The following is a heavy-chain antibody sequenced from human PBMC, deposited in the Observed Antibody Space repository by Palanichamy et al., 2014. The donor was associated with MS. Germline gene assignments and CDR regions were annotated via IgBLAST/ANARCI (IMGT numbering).Heavy chain of an antibody. Sequence: QVQLVESGGGVVQPGRSLRLSCAASGFTFSSYGMHWVRQAPGKGLEWVAVIWYDGSNKYYADSVKGRFTISRDNSKNTLYLQMNSLRAEDTAVYYCARDLSLMVRGVNVYGMDVWGQGTTVTVS. D-gene: IGHD3-10*01. CDR3: ARDLSLMVRGVNVYGMDV. V-gene: IGHV3-33*01. CDR2: IWYDGSNK. J-gene: IGHJ6*02. CDR1: GFTFSSYG.